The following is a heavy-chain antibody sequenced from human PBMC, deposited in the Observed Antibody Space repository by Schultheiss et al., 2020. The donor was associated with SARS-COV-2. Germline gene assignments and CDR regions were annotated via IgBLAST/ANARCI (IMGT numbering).Heavy chain of an antibody. D-gene: IGHD6-6*01. CDR3: ARGDRYSSSMSSLDY. J-gene: IGHJ4*02. CDR2: IKHSGST. CDR1: GGSFSGYY. Sequence: SETLSLTCAVYGGSFSGYYWSWIRQPPGKGLEWIGEIKHSGSTNYNPSLKSRVTIPVDTSKNQFSLKLSSVTAADTAVYYCARGDRYSSSMSSLDYWGQGTLVTVSS. V-gene: IGHV4-34*01.